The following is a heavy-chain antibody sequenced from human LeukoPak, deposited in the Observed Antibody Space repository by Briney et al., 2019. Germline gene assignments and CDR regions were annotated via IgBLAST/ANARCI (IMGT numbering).Heavy chain of an antibody. D-gene: IGHD3-22*01. J-gene: IGHJ6*02. Sequence: SETLSLTCTVSSGSISTYYWSWIRQPPGKGLEWMGYIFHSGGTTYNPSLSSRLTISVDTSKNQFSLELRSVTAADTAVYYCARQGTSGSYLTGLDVWGQGTTVTVSS. V-gene: IGHV4-59*08. CDR3: ARQGTSGSYLTGLDV. CDR1: SGSISTYY. CDR2: IFHSGGT.